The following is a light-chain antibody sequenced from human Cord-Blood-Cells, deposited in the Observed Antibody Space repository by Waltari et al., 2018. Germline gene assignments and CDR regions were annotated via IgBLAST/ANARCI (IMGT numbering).Light chain of an antibody. J-gene: IGKJ2*01. CDR1: QSVSSY. CDR3: QQRSNWPHT. Sequence: EIVLQQSPATLSFSPGATPSLSCRATQSVSSYLAWYQQKPGQGPRLLIYDASNSATGLPARFSGSGAGTDFPLAISSLEPDDCAVYYCQQRSNWPHTFGQGTKLESK. V-gene: IGKV3-11*01. CDR2: DAS.